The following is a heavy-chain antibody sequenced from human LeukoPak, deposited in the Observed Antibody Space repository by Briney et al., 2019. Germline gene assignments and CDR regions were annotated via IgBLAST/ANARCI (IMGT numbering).Heavy chain of an antibody. V-gene: IGHV3-74*03. Sequence: GGSLRLSCAASGFTFSSHWMHWARQVPGKGLVWVSHINADGSSTTYADSVKGRFTISRDNAENTLYLQMNSLRAEDTAVYYCARVYLSSSWFIDYWGQGILVTVSS. CDR3: ARVYLSSSWFIDY. CDR1: GFTFSSHW. J-gene: IGHJ4*02. CDR2: INADGSST. D-gene: IGHD6-13*01.